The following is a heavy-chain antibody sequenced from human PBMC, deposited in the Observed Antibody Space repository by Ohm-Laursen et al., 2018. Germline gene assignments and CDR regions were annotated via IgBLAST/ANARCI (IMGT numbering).Heavy chain of an antibody. V-gene: IGHV1-18*01. Sequence: SSVKVSCKTSGYTFTSYGISWVRQAPGQGLEWMGWISAYNGNTNYAQKLQGRVTMTTDTSTSTAYMELRSLRSDDTAVYYCARDVLGYCSGGSCYGDWFDPWGQGTLVTVSS. CDR2: ISAYNGNT. J-gene: IGHJ5*02. D-gene: IGHD2-15*01. CDR1: GYTFTSYG. CDR3: ARDVLGYCSGGSCYGDWFDP.